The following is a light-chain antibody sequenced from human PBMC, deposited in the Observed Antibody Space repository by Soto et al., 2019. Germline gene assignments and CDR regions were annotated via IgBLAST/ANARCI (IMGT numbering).Light chain of an antibody. J-gene: IGLJ3*02. V-gene: IGLV2-8*01. CDR2: EVT. Sequence: QSVLTQPPSASGSPGQSVTIYCTGTSSDVGGYDYVSWYQQRPGKAPKLMIYEVTKRPSGVPDRFSGSKSGNTASLTVSGLQAEDEADYYCSSYTGSDSVLFGGGTNVTVL. CDR3: SSYTGSDSVL. CDR1: SSDVGGYDY.